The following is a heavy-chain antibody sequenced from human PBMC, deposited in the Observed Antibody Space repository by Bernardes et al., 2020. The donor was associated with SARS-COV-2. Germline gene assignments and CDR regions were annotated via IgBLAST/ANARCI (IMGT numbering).Heavy chain of an antibody. Sequence: ASVKVSCKASGYTFTGYYMHWVRQAPGQGLEWMGWINPNSGGTNYAQKFQGRVTMTRDTSISTAYMELSRLRSDDTAVYYCARAFQAYYYDSSGYPFDYWGQGTLVTVSS. J-gene: IGHJ4*02. CDR1: GYTFTGYY. D-gene: IGHD3-22*01. CDR3: ARAFQAYYYDSSGYPFDY. CDR2: INPNSGGT. V-gene: IGHV1-2*02.